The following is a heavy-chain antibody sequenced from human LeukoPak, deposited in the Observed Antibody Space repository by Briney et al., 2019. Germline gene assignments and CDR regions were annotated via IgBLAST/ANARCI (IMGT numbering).Heavy chain of an antibody. CDR1: GYTFTSYA. CDR2: INAGNGNT. CDR3: ARDRPYGRQQLVPLGY. V-gene: IGHV1-3*01. Sequence: GASVKVSCKASGYTFTSYAMHWVRQAPGQRLEWMGWINAGNGNTKYSQKFQGRVTITRDTSASTAYMELSSLRSEDTAAYYCARDRPYGRQQLVPLGYWGQGTLVTVSS. D-gene: IGHD6-13*01. J-gene: IGHJ4*02.